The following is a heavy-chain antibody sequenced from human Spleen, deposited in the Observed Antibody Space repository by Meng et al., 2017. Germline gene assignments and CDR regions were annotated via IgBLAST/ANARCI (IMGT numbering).Heavy chain of an antibody. CDR3: TGHTEY. Sequence: GGSLRLSCEGSGFIFANAYMTWVRQVPGKRREWVGHITSRADGETTEYAAPVKGRFTSSRDDSKNTVLLQMNSLKTEDTAVYYCTGHTEYWGQGTLVTVSS. J-gene: IGHJ4*02. CDR2: ITSRADGETT. V-gene: IGHV3-15*01. CDR1: GFIFANAY.